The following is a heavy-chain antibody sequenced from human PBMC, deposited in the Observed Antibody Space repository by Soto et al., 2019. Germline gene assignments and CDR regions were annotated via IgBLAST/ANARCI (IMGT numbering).Heavy chain of an antibody. CDR2: IRSKTNSYAT. J-gene: IGHJ4*02. D-gene: IGHD6-19*01. CDR1: GFTFGGSA. V-gene: IGHV3-73*01. Sequence: PGGSLRLSCAASGFTFGGSAMNWVRQASGKGLEWVGHIRSKTNSYATAYAESVKGRFTISRDDSMNTAYLQTNTLKTEDTAGYFCTRQTDAVQWLVVPTDYNFDYWGQGTLVTVSS. CDR3: TRQTDAVQWLVVPTDYNFDY.